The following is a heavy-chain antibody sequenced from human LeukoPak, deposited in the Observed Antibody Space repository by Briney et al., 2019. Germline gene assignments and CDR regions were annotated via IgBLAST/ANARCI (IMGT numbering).Heavy chain of an antibody. CDR1: VFTFSSYG. CDR2: ILYVGSNK. CDR3: ARANTATVDY. Sequence: GGALRLSCAAPVFTFSSYGMHWGRQAPGKGLEWVAVILYVGSNKYYADSVKGRFTISRDNSKNTLYLQMNSLRAEDTAVYYCARANTATVDYWGQGTLVTVSS. D-gene: IGHD5-18*01. V-gene: IGHV3-33*01. J-gene: IGHJ4*02.